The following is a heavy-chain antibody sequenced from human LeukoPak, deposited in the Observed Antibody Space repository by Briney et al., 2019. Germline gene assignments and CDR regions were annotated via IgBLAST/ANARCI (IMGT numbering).Heavy chain of an antibody. CDR3: AKAQYSRSWYQTYYFDY. Sequence: GGSLRLSCAASGFTFDDYAMHWVRQAPGKGLEWVSGISWNSGSIGYADSVKGRFTISRDNAKNSLYLQMNSLRAEDTALYYCAKAQYSRSWYQTYYFDYWGQGTLVNVSS. CDR2: ISWNSGSI. D-gene: IGHD6-13*01. CDR1: GFTFDDYA. V-gene: IGHV3-9*01. J-gene: IGHJ4*02.